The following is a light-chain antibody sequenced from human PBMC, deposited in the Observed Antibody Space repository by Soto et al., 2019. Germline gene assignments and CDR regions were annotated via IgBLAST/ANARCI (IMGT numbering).Light chain of an antibody. CDR3: QHYYGTSPIS. V-gene: IGKV3-20*01. CDR1: QSVSSSY. CDR2: GAS. J-gene: IGKJ5*01. Sequence: EIVLTQSPGTLSLSPGERATLSCRASQSVSSSYLAWYQHKSGQAPRLLISGASRRATGIPDRFSGSGSGTDFTLTISRLEPEDFALYYCQHYYGTSPISFGQGTRLEI.